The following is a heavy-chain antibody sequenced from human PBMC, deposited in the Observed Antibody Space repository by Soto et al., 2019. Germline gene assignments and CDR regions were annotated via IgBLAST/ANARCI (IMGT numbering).Heavy chain of an antibody. CDR3: AREEYYYGSGAFFDY. D-gene: IGHD3-10*01. J-gene: IGHJ4*02. V-gene: IGHV1-69*08. CDR2: IIPILGIA. Sequence: QVQLVQSGAEVKKPGSSVKVSCKASGGTFSSYTISWVRQAPGQGLEWMGRIIPILGIANYAQKFQSRVRITADKSTSTAYMELSSLRSEDTAVYYCAREEYYYGSGAFFDYWGQGTLVTVSS. CDR1: GGTFSSYT.